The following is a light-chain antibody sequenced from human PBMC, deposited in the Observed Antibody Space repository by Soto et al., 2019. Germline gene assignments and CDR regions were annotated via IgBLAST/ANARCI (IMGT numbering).Light chain of an antibody. J-gene: IGKJ5*01. V-gene: IGKV1D-16*01. CDR3: QQYNSYPPT. CDR2: AAS. Sequence: LQRPQSSSSLSSSVGDRATSTCRASQGISSWSAWYQQKPEKAPKPLIYAASSLQSGVPSRFSGSGSGTDFTLTISSLQPEDFATYYCQQYNSYPPTFGQGTRLEIK. CDR1: QGISSW.